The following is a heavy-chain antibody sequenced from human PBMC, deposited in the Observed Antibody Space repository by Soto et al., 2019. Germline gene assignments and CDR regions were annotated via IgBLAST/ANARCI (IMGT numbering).Heavy chain of an antibody. V-gene: IGHV3-48*03. D-gene: IGHD3-22*01. CDR1: GFTFSSYE. CDR3: ARDLPWSSGYSTLGY. Sequence: EVQVVESGGGLVQPGGSLRLSCAASGFTFSSYEMSWVRQAPGTGLEWVSYISSSGSTIYYADSVKGRFTISGDNAKNSLYLRMNSLRVEDTAVYYCARDLPWSSGYSTLGYWGQGTLVTVSS. CDR2: ISSSGSTI. J-gene: IGHJ4*02.